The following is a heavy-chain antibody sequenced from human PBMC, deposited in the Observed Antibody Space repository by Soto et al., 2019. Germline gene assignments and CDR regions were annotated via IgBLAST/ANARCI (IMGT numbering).Heavy chain of an antibody. J-gene: IGHJ1*01. CDR3: AIDWSRYYDSSGLMWFY. V-gene: IGHV1-18*01. CDR2: ISAHNGDT. CDR1: GYTYTSYG. Sequence: ASVNVCGESSGYTYTSYGMSWVRQATGKGLEWVGWISAHNGDTRYAQNLQGRITMTTDTFTNTAYMELTSLTSDDTAVYYCAIDWSRYYDSSGLMWFYWGQGTLVTVSS. D-gene: IGHD3-22*01.